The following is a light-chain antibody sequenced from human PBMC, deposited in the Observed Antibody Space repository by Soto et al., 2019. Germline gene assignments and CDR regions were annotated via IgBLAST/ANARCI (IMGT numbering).Light chain of an antibody. Sequence: EIVLTQSPGTLSLSPGERATLSCRASQSVSSNSLAWYQQEPGQAPRLLIYGASSRATGIPDRFSGSGSGTDFTLTISRLEPEDFAVYFCQQYGSSPWTFGQGTKVDIK. CDR1: QSVSSNS. J-gene: IGKJ1*01. CDR3: QQYGSSPWT. V-gene: IGKV3-20*01. CDR2: GAS.